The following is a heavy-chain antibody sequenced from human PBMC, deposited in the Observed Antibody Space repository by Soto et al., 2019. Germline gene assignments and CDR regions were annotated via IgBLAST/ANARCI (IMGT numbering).Heavy chain of an antibody. Sequence: GESLKISCAASGFTFSSYGMHWVRQAPGKGLEWVAVISYDGSNKYYADSVKGRFTISRDNSKNTLYLQMNSLRAEDTAVYYCAKDFNPFYYYYYGMDVWGQGTTVTVSS. CDR2: ISYDGSNK. CDR3: AKDFNPFYYYYYGMDV. CDR1: GFTFSSYG. V-gene: IGHV3-30*18. J-gene: IGHJ6*02.